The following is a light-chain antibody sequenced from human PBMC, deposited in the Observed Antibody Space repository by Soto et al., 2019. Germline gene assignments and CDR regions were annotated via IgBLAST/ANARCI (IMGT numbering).Light chain of an antibody. CDR1: QSVDNF. J-gene: IGKJ3*01. V-gene: IGKV3-11*01. CDR3: QQRYSLIT. Sequence: DIVLRQSPATLSMSLGEGATLSCRASQSVDNFLAWYQHKPGQPPRLLIYDASKRATGVPARFSGRGSGTHFTLTISSLEPEDFAVYYCQQRYSLITFGPGTKVDL. CDR2: DAS.